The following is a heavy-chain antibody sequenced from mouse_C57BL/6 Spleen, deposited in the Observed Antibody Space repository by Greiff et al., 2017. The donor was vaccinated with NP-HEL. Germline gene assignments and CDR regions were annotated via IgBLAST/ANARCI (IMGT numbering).Heavy chain of an antibody. CDR3: ARALYGSSLWYFDV. D-gene: IGHD1-1*01. CDR2: FHPYNDDT. J-gene: IGHJ1*03. CDR1: GYTFTTYP. V-gene: IGHV1-47*01. Sequence: VQLVESGAELVKPGASVKMSCKASGYTFTTYPIEWMKQNHGKSLEWIGNFHPYNDDTKYNEKFKGKATLTVEKSSSTVYLELSRLTSDDSAVYYCARALYGSSLWYFDVWGTGTTVTVSS.